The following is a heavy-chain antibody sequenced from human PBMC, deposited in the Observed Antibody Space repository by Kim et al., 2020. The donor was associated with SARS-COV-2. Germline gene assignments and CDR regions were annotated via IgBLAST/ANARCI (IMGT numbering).Heavy chain of an antibody. D-gene: IGHD3-9*01. CDR3: ARGALDYDILTGYYTGGNYDCYYGMDV. V-gene: IGHV3-30-3*01. J-gene: IGHJ6*02. Sequence: GGSLRLSCAASGFTFSSYAMHWVRQAPGKGLEWVAVISYDGSNKYYADSVKGRFTISRDNSKNTLYLQMNSLRAEDTAVYYCARGALDYDILTGYYTGGNYDCYYGMDVWGQGTTVTVSS. CDR1: GFTFSSYA. CDR2: ISYDGSNK.